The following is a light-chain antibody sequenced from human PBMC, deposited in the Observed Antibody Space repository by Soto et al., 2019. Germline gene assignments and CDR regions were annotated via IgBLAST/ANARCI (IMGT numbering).Light chain of an antibody. CDR3: QHYNSYSEA. CDR1: QTISSW. V-gene: IGKV1-5*01. J-gene: IGKJ1*01. CDR2: DAS. Sequence: DVQMTQSPSTLSGSVGDRVSITCRASQTISSWLAWYQQKPGKAPKLLIYDASSLESGVPSRFSGSGSGTEFTLTISSLQPDEFATYYCQHYNSYSEAFGQGT.